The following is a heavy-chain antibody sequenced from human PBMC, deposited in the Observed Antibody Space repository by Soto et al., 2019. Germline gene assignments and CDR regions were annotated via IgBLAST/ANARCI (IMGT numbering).Heavy chain of an antibody. CDR2: IYWDDDK. J-gene: IGHJ2*01. Sequence: QITLKESGPTLVKPTQTLTLTCTFSGFSLSTSGVGVGWIRQPPGKALEWLALIYWDDDKRYSPSLKSRLTSTKDTSKNQVVLTMTNMDPVDTATYYCAHAPPQTTSFDLWGRGTLVTVSS. CDR1: GFSLSTSGVG. V-gene: IGHV2-5*02. CDR3: AHAPPQTTSFDL. D-gene: IGHD1-7*01.